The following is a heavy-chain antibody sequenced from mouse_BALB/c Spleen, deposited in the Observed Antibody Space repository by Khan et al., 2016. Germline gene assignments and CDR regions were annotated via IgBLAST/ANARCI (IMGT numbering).Heavy chain of an antibody. V-gene: IGHV6-6*01. CDR3: YRNEYDGGAMNY. D-gene: IGHD2-4*01. CDR2: IRNKANNLAT. CDR1: GFTFSDAW. Sequence: EVKLEESGGGLVQPGGSMKLSCAATGFTFSDAWMDWVRQSPEKGLEWVAEIRNKANNLATFYAESVKGRFTISRDDSKSSVYLQMNSLRAEGTGIYSSYRNEYDGGAMNYWGHGTSVTVSS. J-gene: IGHJ4*01.